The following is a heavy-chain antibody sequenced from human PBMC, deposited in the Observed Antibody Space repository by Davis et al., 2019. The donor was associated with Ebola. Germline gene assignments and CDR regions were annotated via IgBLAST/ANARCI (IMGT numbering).Heavy chain of an antibody. V-gene: IGHV1-46*02. J-gene: IGHJ5*01. CDR3: TRGRDCTNGVCYKAHWFDS. CDR2: INPSGGST. CDR1: GYTFNSYH. D-gene: IGHD2-8*01. Sequence: AASVKVSCKASGYTFNSYHMHWVRQAPGQGLEWMAIINPSGGSTSYAQKFQGRVTMTRDTSTSTVYMELSSLRSEDTAVYYCTRGRDCTNGVCYKAHWFDSWGLGTLVTVSS.